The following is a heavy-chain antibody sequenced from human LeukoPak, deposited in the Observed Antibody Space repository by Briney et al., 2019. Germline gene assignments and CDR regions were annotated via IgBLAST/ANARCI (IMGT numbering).Heavy chain of an antibody. V-gene: IGHV1-18*01. CDR3: ARDLSSSYYYVFDY. D-gene: IGHD3-22*01. Sequence: ASDKVSCKVSGYTFTSFGISWVRQAPGQGLEWMGWISAYNGNTIYAQMLQGRVTMTTDTSTSTAYMELRSLRSDDTAVYYCARDLSSSYYYVFDYWGQGTLVTVSS. CDR2: ISAYNGNT. CDR1: GYTFTSFG. J-gene: IGHJ4*02.